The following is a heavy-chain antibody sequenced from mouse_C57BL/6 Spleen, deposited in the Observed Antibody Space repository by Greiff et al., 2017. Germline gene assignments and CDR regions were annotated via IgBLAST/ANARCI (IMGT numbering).Heavy chain of an antibody. CDR2: LYPGRGHT. V-gene: IGHV1-66*01. CDR3: ARGDYGSNYDYYAMYY. J-gene: IGHJ4*01. D-gene: IGHD1-1*01. Sequence: QVQLQQSGPELVKPGASVKISCKASGYSFTSYYIHWVKQRPGQGLEWIGWLYPGRGHTKYNEKFKGKATLTADKSSSTADMQLSSLTSADSAVYYCARGDYGSNYDYYAMYYWGQGTSVTVSA. CDR1: GYSFTSYY.